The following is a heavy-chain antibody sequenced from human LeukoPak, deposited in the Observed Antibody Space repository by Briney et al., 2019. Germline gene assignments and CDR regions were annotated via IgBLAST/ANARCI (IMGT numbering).Heavy chain of an antibody. CDR3: AREAFGDYLGWFDP. V-gene: IGHV3-33*01. J-gene: IGHJ5*02. Sequence: GGSLRLSCAASGFTFSSYGMHWVRQAPGKGLEWVAVIWYDGSNKYYADSVKGRFTISRDNSKNTLYLQMNSLRAEDTAVYYCAREAFGDYLGWFDPWGQGTLVTVSS. CDR2: IWYDGSNK. CDR1: GFTFSSYG. D-gene: IGHD4-17*01.